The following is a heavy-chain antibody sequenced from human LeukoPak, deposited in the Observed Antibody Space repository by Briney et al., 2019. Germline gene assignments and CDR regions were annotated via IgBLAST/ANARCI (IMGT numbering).Heavy chain of an antibody. V-gene: IGHV3-23*01. J-gene: IGHJ6*02. CDR2: ISGSGGST. Sequence: GGSLRLSCAASGFTFSSYSMNWVRQAPGKGLEWVSAISGSGGSTYYADSVKGRFTISRDNSKNTLYLQMNSLRAEDTAVYYCAKVHYHGSGSYYYYYYGMDVWGQGTTVTVSS. D-gene: IGHD3-10*01. CDR3: AKVHYHGSGSYYYYYYGMDV. CDR1: GFTFSSYS.